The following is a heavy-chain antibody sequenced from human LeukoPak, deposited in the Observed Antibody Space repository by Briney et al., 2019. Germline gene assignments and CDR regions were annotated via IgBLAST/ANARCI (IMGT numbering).Heavy chain of an antibody. CDR2: ISHDGTR. D-gene: IGHD2-2*01. Sequence: PSQTLSLTCTVSGGSISGTEYYWSWIRQPPGKGLEWIGEISHDGTRNYNPSLRSRVAMSFDRANNYFSLSLTAVTAADTALYYCTRESRPFCPFAFWGQGVMVTVSS. J-gene: IGHJ4*02. CDR1: GGSISGTEYY. CDR3: TRESRPFCPFAF. V-gene: IGHV4-30-2*01.